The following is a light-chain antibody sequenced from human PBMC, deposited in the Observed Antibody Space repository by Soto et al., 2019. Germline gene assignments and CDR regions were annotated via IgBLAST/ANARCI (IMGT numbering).Light chain of an antibody. CDR3: AAWDDSLSGWV. V-gene: IGLV1-47*01. J-gene: IGLJ3*02. CDR1: SSNIGRNS. CDR2: RNN. Sequence: QSVLTQPPSASGTPGQRVTISCSGSSSNIGRNSVYWFQQLPGTVPKLLIYRNNQRPSGVPDRFSASKSGTSASLAISGLRSEDEADYYCAAWDDSLSGWVFGGGTKVTVL.